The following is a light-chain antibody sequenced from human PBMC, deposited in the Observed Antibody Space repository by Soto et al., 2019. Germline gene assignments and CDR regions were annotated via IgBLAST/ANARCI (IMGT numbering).Light chain of an antibody. J-gene: IGKJ2*01. CDR3: MQALQTPYT. Sequence: DIVMTQSPLSLPVTPGEPASISCRSSQSLLHSNGYTYLDWYLQKPGQSPHLLIYLRSNRASGVPDRFSGNGSGRDFTLKISRVEAEDVGFYYCMQALQTPYTFGQGTKLEIK. CDR2: LRS. V-gene: IGKV2-28*01. CDR1: QSLLHSNGYTY.